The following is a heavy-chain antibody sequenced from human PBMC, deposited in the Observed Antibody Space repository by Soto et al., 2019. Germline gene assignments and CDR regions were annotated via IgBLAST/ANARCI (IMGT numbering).Heavy chain of an antibody. D-gene: IGHD2-15*01. CDR3: AKRIVVVVAADPSPDY. J-gene: IGHJ4*02. Sequence: VQLLESGGGLVQPGGSLRLSCAASGFTFSSYAMSWVRQAPGKGLEWVSAISGSGGSTYYADSVKGRFTISRDNSKNTLYLQMNSLRAEDTAVYYCAKRIVVVVAADPSPDYWGQGTLVTVSS. CDR2: ISGSGGST. CDR1: GFTFSSYA. V-gene: IGHV3-23*01.